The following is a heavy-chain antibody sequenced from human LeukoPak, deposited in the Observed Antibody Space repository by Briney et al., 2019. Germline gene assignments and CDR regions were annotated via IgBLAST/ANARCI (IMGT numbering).Heavy chain of an antibody. CDR1: GFTFSDYY. CDR3: ASWAGTAPSDSWNGPFDY. Sequence: GPLRPSCASSGFTFSDYYMSWIRQPPGKGLEWVSYISGSGRTTLYEDYVKGRFTTYRDNGTTYLYLNMSSPRVADTDVYSCASWAGTAPSDSWNGPFDYWGKGTPVTVSS. V-gene: IGHV3-11*04. D-gene: IGHD3/OR15-3a*01. CDR2: ISGSGRTT. J-gene: IGHJ4*02.